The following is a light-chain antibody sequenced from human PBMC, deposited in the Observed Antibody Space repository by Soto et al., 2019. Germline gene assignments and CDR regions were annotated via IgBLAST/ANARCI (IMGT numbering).Light chain of an antibody. CDR1: SSDFGGYNY. Sequence: QSVLTQPASVSGSPGQSITISCTGTSSDFGGYNYVSWYQQHPGKAPKLMIYDVSNRPSGVSNRFSGSKSGNTASLTISGLQAEDEADYYCSSYTSSSTRCVFGTGTKVT. V-gene: IGLV2-14*01. CDR3: SSYTSSSTRCV. CDR2: DVS. J-gene: IGLJ1*01.